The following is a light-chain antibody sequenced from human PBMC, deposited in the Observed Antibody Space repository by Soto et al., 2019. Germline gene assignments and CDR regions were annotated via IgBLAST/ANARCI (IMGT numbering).Light chain of an antibody. J-gene: IGKJ1*01. CDR2: DAS. CDR1: QSISSW. Sequence: DIQMTQSPSTLSASVGDRVTITCRASQSISSWLAWYQQKPGKAPKLLIYDASSLESGVPSRFSGSGSGTEFSLTISSLQPDDFATYYCKHYNSYSEAFGQGTKVDIK. V-gene: IGKV1-5*01. CDR3: KHYNSYSEA.